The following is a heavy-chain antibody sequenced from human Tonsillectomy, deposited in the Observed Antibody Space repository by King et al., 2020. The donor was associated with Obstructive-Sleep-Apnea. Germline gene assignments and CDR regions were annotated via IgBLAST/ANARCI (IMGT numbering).Heavy chain of an antibody. CDR2: ISSSSSYI. Sequence: VQLVESGGGLVKPGGSLRLSCAASEFTFSSYSMNWVRQAPGKGLEWVSSISSSSSYIYYADSLKGRFTISRDNAKNSVYLQMNSLRAEDTAVYYWARGPYDILTAYYLIDYWGQGTLVTVSS. D-gene: IGHD3-9*01. J-gene: IGHJ4*02. V-gene: IGHV3-21*01. CDR3: ARGPYDILTAYYLIDY. CDR1: EFTFSSYS.